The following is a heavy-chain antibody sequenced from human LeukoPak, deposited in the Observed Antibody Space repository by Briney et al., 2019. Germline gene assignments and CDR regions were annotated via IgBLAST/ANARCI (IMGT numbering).Heavy chain of an antibody. CDR3: ARDGAAARRFDP. CDR1: GGSISSHY. V-gene: IGHV4-59*11. CDR2: IYYSGRT. Sequence: SETLSLTCTVSGGSISSHYWNWIRQPPGKGLEWIGYIYYSGRTNYNPSLKSRVTISVDTSKNQFSLKLTSVTAADTAVYYCARDGAAARRFDPWGQGTLVTVSS. D-gene: IGHD6-13*01. J-gene: IGHJ5*02.